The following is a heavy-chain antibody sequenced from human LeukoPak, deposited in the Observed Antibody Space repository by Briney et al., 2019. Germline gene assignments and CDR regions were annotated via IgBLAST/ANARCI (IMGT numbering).Heavy chain of an antibody. CDR2: ISGSGGST. CDR1: GFTFRSHA. J-gene: IGHJ4*02. Sequence: GGSLRLSCVGSGFTFRSHAMSWVRQAPGKGLEWVSAISGSGGSTYYADSVKGRFTISRDNSKNTLYLQMNSLRAEDTAVYYCARAPGLGYSDYWGQGTLVTVSS. CDR3: ARAPGLGYSDY. V-gene: IGHV3-23*01. D-gene: IGHD2-2*02.